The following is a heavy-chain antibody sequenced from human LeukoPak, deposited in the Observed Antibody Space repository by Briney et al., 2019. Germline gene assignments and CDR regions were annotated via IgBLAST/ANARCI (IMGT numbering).Heavy chain of an antibody. CDR2: ISSSSSYI. CDR1: GFTFSSYS. J-gene: IGHJ3*02. CDR3: VKEIKVREYSTSGALEI. D-gene: IGHD2/OR15-2a*01. Sequence: PGGSLRLSCAASGFTFSSYSMNWVRQAPGKGPEWVSSISSSSSYIYYADSVKGRFTISRDNAKNSLYLEMNSLRAEDMALYYCVKEIKVREYSTSGALEIWGQGTMVTVSS. V-gene: IGHV3-21*04.